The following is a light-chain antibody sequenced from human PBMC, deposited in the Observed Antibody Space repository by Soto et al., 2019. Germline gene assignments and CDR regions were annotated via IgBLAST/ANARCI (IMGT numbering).Light chain of an antibody. CDR3: QSYDSSLSAL. CDR1: SSNIGAGYD. Sequence: QSVLTQPPSVSGAXGXXXXISCTGSSSNIGAGYDVHWYQQLPGTAPKLLIYGNSNRPSGVPDRFSGSKSGTSASLAIPGLQAEDEADYYCQSYDSSLSALFGGGTKLTVL. V-gene: IGLV1-40*01. J-gene: IGLJ3*02. CDR2: GNS.